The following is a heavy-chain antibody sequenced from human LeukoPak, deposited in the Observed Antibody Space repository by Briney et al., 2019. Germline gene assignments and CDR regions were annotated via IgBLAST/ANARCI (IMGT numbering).Heavy chain of an antibody. V-gene: IGHV1-69*13. J-gene: IGHJ4*02. CDR2: IIPIFGTA. Sequence: ASVKVSCEASGGTFSSYAISWVRQAPGQGHEWMGGIIPIFGTANYAQKFQGRVTITADESTSTAYMELSSLRSEDTAVYYCARGPYGSGSYSDYWGQGTLVTVSS. CDR1: GGTFSSYA. D-gene: IGHD3-10*01. CDR3: ARGPYGSGSYSDY.